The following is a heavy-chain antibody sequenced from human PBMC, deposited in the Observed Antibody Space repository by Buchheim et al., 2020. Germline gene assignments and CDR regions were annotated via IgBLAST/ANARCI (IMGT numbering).Heavy chain of an antibody. V-gene: IGHV4-34*01. Sequence: QVQLQQWGAGLLKPSETLSLTCAVYGGSFSGYYWSWIRQPPAKGLEWIGELNHSGSTNYNPSLKSRVTISVDTSKKQFSLKLSSVTAADTAVYYCAREVITTADSDAFDIWGQGT. CDR2: LNHSGST. CDR1: GGSFSGYY. D-gene: IGHD1-1*01. CDR3: AREVITTADSDAFDI. J-gene: IGHJ3*02.